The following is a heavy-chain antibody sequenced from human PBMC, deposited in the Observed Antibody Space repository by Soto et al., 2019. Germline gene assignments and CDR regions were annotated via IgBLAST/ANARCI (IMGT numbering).Heavy chain of an antibody. D-gene: IGHD3-10*01. CDR2: IYSSGST. V-gene: IGHV4-61*01. CDR3: ARMPENYYGSGSYYSAFDI. CDR1: GDSVSSYNYY. J-gene: IGHJ3*02. Sequence: PSETLSLTCSVSGDSVSSYNYYWSWIRQSPGKGLEWIGYIYSSGSTNYNPSLKSRVTISVDTSKNQFSLKLSSVTAADTAVYYCARMPENYYGSGSYYSAFDIWGQGTMVTVSS.